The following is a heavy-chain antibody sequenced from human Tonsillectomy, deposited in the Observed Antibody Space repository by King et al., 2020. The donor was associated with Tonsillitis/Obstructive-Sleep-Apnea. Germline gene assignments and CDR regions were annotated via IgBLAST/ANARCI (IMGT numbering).Heavy chain of an antibody. J-gene: IGHJ4*02. CDR1: GGTFDSYG. CDR2: IIPILRTT. Sequence: QLVQSGAEVKKPGSSVKVSCKASGGTFDSYGFNWVRQAPGQGLEWVGGIIPILRTTNYAQNFQGRVIISADASTSTVYMELSSLRSDDTAMYYCARIGRIAAAGPFDYWGQGTLVTVSS. V-gene: IGHV1-69*01. D-gene: IGHD6-13*01. CDR3: ARIGRIAAAGPFDY.